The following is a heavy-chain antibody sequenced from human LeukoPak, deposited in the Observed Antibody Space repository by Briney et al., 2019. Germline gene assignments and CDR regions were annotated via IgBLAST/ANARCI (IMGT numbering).Heavy chain of an antibody. Sequence: GGSLRLSCAASGFTFSIYSMNWVRQAPGKGLEWVSSISSSSSYIYYADSVKGRFTISRDNAKNSLYLQMNRLRAEDTAVYYCARVVVIGPYYFDYWGQGALVTVSS. V-gene: IGHV3-21*01. CDR2: ISSSSSYI. J-gene: IGHJ4*02. CDR3: ARVVVIGPYYFDY. D-gene: IGHD3-22*01. CDR1: GFTFSIYS.